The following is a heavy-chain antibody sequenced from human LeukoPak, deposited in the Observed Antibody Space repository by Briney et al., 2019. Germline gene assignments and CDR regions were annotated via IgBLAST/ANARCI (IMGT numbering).Heavy chain of an antibody. J-gene: IGHJ4*02. CDR3: ARVKGIRNYGSGTFGY. CDR1: GFTFSSYS. V-gene: IGHV3-21*01. D-gene: IGHD3-10*01. Sequence: GGSLRLSCAASGFTFSSYSMNWVRQAPGKGLEWVSSISSSSSYIYYADSVKGRFTISRDNAKNSLYLQMNSLRAEDTAVYYCARVKGIRNYGSGTFGYWGQGTLVTVSS. CDR2: ISSSSSYI.